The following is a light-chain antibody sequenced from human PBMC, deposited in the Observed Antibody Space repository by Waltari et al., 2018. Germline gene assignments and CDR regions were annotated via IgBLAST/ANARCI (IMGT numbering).Light chain of an antibody. J-gene: IGKJ1*01. CDR2: GAS. V-gene: IGKV3-20*01. CDR3: QNHERLPAM. CDR1: QSVSRY. Sequence: EIVLTQSPGTLSLSPGERATLSARASQSVSRYLAWYQQKPGQAPRLLLYGASSRATGIPDRFSGSGSGTDFSLTISRLEPEDFAVYYCQNHERLPAMFGQGTKVEIK.